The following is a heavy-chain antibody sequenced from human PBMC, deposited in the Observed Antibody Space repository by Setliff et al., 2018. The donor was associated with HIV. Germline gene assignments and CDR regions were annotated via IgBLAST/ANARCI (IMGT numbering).Heavy chain of an antibody. CDR3: ARYSPRGYTLTGPY. CDR2: IYYSGST. V-gene: IGHV4-61*01. Sequence: SETLSLTCTVSGGSVSSGSYYWSWIRQPPGKGLEWIGYIYYSGSTKHNPSLKSRVTISLDTSKNQFSLKLTSVTAADTAVYYCARYSPRGYTLTGPYWGQGTMVTVSS. D-gene: IGHD6-25*01. CDR1: GGSVSSGSYY. J-gene: IGHJ4*02.